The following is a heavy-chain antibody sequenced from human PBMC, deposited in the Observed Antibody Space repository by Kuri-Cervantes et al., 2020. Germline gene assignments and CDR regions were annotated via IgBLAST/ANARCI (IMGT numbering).Heavy chain of an antibody. Sequence: GESLKISCAVSGFTVSSNYMRWVRQAPGKGLERVSVIYSGGSTYYADSVKGRFTISRDNSKNTLYLQMNSLRAEDTAVYYCATATPLWFGELLFYDGGRGGMDVWGQGTTVTVSS. J-gene: IGHJ6*02. CDR2: IYSGGST. V-gene: IGHV3-53*05. CDR1: GFTVSSNY. D-gene: IGHD3-10*01. CDR3: ATATPLWFGELLFYDGGRGGMDV.